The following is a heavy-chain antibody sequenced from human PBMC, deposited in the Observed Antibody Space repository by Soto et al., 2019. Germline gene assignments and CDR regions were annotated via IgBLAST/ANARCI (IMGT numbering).Heavy chain of an antibody. V-gene: IGHV1-58*02. CDR1: GFTFTSSA. CDR2: IVVGSGNT. D-gene: IGHD6-13*01. CDR3: ARSINSSSWYLPPALDP. Sequence: SVKVSCKASGFTFTSSAMQWVRQARGQRLEWIGWIVVGSGNTNYAQKFQERVTITRDMSTSTAYMELSRLRSEDTAVYCCARSINSSSWYLPPALDPWGQGTLVTVSS. J-gene: IGHJ5*02.